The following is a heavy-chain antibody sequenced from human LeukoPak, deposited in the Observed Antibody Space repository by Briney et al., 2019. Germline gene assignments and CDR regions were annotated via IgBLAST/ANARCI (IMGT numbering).Heavy chain of an antibody. Sequence: SETLSLTCTLSGYSISSGYYWGWIRQPPGKGLEWIGSIYHSGSTYYNPSRNSRLTISADTSTHQFCLKLSSVTAADTAVYYCARIGYSSTLDYWGQGTLVTASS. CDR2: IYHSGST. CDR3: ARIGYSSTLDY. V-gene: IGHV4-38-2*02. CDR1: GYSISSGYY. D-gene: IGHD6-13*01. J-gene: IGHJ4*02.